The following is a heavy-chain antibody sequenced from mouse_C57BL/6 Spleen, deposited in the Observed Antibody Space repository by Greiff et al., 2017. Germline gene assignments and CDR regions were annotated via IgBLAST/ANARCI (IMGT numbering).Heavy chain of an antibody. CDR3: ALNYYGSSYRFAY. Sequence: VQLQQSGAELARPGASVKLSCKASGYTFTSYGISWVKQRTGQGLEWIGEIYPRSGNTYYNEKFKGKATLTADKSSSTAYMELRSLTSKDSAVYFCALNYYGSSYRFAYWGQGTLVTVSA. D-gene: IGHD1-1*01. J-gene: IGHJ3*01. CDR1: GYTFTSYG. CDR2: IYPRSGNT. V-gene: IGHV1-81*01.